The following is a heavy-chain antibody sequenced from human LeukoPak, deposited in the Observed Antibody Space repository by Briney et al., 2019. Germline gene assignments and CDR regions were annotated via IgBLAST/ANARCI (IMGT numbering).Heavy chain of an antibody. CDR1: GITFSNYA. V-gene: IGHV3-23*03. D-gene: IGHD1-26*01. CDR3: VKDHRDSGNYYYYYGMDV. CDR2: IFASGSTT. J-gene: IGHJ6*02. Sequence: GGSLRLSCVASGITFSNYAVNWVRQAPGKGLEWVSLIFASGSTTKYADSVKGRFTISRDNSKNTLYLQMNSLRAEDTAVYACVKDHRDSGNYYYYYGMDVWGQGTTVAASS.